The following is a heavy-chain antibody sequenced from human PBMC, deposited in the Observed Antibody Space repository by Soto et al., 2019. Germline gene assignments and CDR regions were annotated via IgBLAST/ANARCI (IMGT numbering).Heavy chain of an antibody. CDR3: AKFLSPCSGGSCYKYNLFDY. CDR1: GFTFSSYA. J-gene: IGHJ4*02. CDR2: ISGSGGST. Sequence: EVQLLESGGGLVQPGGSLRLSCAASGFTFSSYAMSWVRQAPGKGLEWVSAISGSGGSTYYADSVKGRFTISRDNSKNTLYLQMNSLRAEDTAVYYCAKFLSPCSGGSCYKYNLFDYWGQGTLVTVSS. V-gene: IGHV3-23*01. D-gene: IGHD2-15*01.